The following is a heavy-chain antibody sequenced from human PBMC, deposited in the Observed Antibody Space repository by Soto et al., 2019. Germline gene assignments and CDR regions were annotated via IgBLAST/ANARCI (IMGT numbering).Heavy chain of an antibody. V-gene: IGHV3-23*01. D-gene: IGHD1-26*01. CDR2: ISGDGRNT. Sequence: GGSLRLSCATSGFTFSSYPIHWVRQAPGKGPVWVSTISGDGRNTHYADSVKGRFSISRDNSKNTVYLQMNTLRVEDTAMYFCVKDAGGSHEMFGYWGQGAQVTVSS. CDR3: VKDAGGSHEMFGY. J-gene: IGHJ4*02. CDR1: GFTFSSYP.